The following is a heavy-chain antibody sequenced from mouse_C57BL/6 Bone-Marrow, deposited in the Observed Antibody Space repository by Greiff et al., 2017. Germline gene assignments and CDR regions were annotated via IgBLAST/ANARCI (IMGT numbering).Heavy chain of an antibody. CDR3: ASCGRTLVALDY. J-gene: IGHJ2*01. V-gene: IGHV5-4*01. CDR1: GFTFSSYA. D-gene: IGHD2-10*02. Sequence: EVQRVESGGGLVKPGGSLKLSCAASGFTFSSYAMSWVRQTPDKRLEWVATISVGGSDTYYPDNVKGRFTISRDNAKNTLYPPMSHLKSQYTAMYYFASCGRTLVALDYWGQGTTLTVSS. CDR2: ISVGGSDT.